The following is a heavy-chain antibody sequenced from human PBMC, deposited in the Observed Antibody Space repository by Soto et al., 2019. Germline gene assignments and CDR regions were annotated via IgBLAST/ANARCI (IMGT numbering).Heavy chain of an antibody. CDR2: ISAYNGNT. CDR1: GYTFTSYG. D-gene: IGHD3-10*01. J-gene: IGHJ6*02. V-gene: IGHV1-18*01. CDR3: ASVSTVWFGAYYYGMDV. Sequence: QVQLVQSGAEVKKPGASVKVSCKASGYTFTSYGINWVRQAPGQGLEWMGWISAYNGNTNYAPTLQGRVTMTTDTPTTTAYMELRSLRSDDTAVYYCASVSTVWFGAYYYGMDVWGQGTTVTVSS.